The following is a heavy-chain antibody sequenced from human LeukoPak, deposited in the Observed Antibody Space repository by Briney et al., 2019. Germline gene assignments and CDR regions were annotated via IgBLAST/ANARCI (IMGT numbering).Heavy chain of an antibody. D-gene: IGHD5-18*01. J-gene: IGHJ3*02. CDR3: ARVRGGYSYGSKFAFDI. V-gene: IGHV1-2*02. CDR2: INPNSGGT. Sequence: ASVKVSCKASGYTFTGYYMHWVRQAPGQGLEWMGWINPNSGGTNYAQKFQGRVTMTRDTSISTAYMELSRLRSDGTAVYYCARVRGGYSYGSKFAFDIWGQGTMVTVSS. CDR1: GYTFTGYY.